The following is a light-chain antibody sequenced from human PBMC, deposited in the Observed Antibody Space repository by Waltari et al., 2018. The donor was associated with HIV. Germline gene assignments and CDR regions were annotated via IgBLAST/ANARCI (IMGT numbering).Light chain of an antibody. Sequence: QSALTQPASVSGSPGQSITISCTGTSSDVGGYNYVSWYQQRPGKAPKLMIYDVSNRPSGVSNRFSGSKSGNTASLTISGLQAEDEADYYCSSYTSSSPYAFGTGTKVTVL. CDR1: SSDVGGYNY. CDR2: DVS. CDR3: SSYTSSSPYA. J-gene: IGLJ1*01. V-gene: IGLV2-14*03.